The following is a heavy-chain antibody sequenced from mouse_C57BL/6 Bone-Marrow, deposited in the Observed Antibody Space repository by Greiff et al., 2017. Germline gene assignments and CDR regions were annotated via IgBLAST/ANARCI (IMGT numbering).Heavy chain of an antibody. V-gene: IGHV1-15*01. J-gene: IGHJ4*01. CDR2: IDPEIGGT. CDR1: GYPFTDYE. Sequence: QVQLQQPGAELVRPGASVTLSCKASGYPFTDYEMPWVKQTPVHGLEWIGAIDPEIGGTAYNQKFKGKAILTADKASSTAYMELRSLTSEDSAVYYCTRGDYYAMDFWGQGTSVTVSS. CDR3: TRGDYYAMDF.